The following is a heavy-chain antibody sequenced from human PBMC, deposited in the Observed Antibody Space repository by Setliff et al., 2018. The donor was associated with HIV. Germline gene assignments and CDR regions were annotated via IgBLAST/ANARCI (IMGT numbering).Heavy chain of an antibody. CDR1: GASLNSGSYF. CDR3: AREAEQDYDVVTGTLVEGAYIQF. J-gene: IGHJ1*01. D-gene: IGHD3-9*01. V-gene: IGHV4-61*02. Sequence: PSETLSLTCTVSGASLNSGSYFWSWVRQPAGKGLEWIGRIYTSGDTNYNPSLKSRVTISMDTSKKQFSLKLRSVTAADTAVYYCAREAEQDYDVVTGTLVEGAYIQFWGQGSQVTVSS. CDR2: IYTSGDT.